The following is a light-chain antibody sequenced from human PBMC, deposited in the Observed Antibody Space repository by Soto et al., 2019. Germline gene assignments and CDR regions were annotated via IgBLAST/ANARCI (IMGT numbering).Light chain of an antibody. CDR2: KAS. CDR1: HSISNY. V-gene: IGKV1-39*01. J-gene: IGKJ1*01. Sequence: DIQMTQSPSSLSASVGDRVTITCRASHSISNYLNWYQQKPGKAPKVLIYKASTLKSGVPSRFSGSGSGTEFTLTISSLQPEDFATYYCQQSYSTETFGQGTKVDNK. CDR3: QQSYSTET.